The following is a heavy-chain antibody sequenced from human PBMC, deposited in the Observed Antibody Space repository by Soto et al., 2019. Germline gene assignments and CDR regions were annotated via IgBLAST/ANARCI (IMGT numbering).Heavy chain of an antibody. CDR2: IKSDGTGT. CDR3: VRGDLTAVDH. Sequence: EVQLVESGGGFVQPGGSLRLSCAVSGFSFSLYWMHWVRQAPGKGLVWVSRIKSDGTGTNYADSVKCRFTISRDNAKHTLYLQMNSLRAEDSAVYYCVRGDLTAVDHWGQGTLVTVSS. J-gene: IGHJ4*02. D-gene: IGHD7-27*01. V-gene: IGHV3-74*01. CDR1: GFSFSLYW.